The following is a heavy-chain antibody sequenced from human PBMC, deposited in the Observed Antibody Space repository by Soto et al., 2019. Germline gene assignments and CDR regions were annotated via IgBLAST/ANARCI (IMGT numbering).Heavy chain of an antibody. J-gene: IGHJ6*02. CDR2: INPNSGGT. Sequence: ASVKVSCKXSGYTFTGYYMHWVRQAPGQGLEWMGWINPNSGGTNYAQKFQGWVTMTRDTSISTAYMELSRLRSDDTAVYYCARGMESFDFWSGYPIFSYYGMDVWGQGTTVTVSS. V-gene: IGHV1-2*04. CDR3: ARGMESFDFWSGYPIFSYYGMDV. CDR1: GYTFTGYY. D-gene: IGHD3-3*01.